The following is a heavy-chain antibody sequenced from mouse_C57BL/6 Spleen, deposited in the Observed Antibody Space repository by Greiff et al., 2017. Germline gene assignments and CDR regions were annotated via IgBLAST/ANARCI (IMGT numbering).Heavy chain of an antibody. CDR3: ARSYYGSSEYYFDY. Sequence: QVQLQQPGAELVKPGASVKLSCKASGYTFTSYWMHWVKQRPGQGLEWIGMIHPNSGSTNYNEKFKSKATLTVDKSSSTAYMQLSSLTSEDSAVYNCARSYYGSSEYYFDYWGQGTTLTVSS. CDR1: GYTFTSYW. CDR2: IHPNSGST. D-gene: IGHD1-1*01. V-gene: IGHV1-64*01. J-gene: IGHJ2*01.